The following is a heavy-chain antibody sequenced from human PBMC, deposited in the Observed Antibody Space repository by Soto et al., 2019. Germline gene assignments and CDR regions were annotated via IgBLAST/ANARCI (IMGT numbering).Heavy chain of an antibody. CDR1: GGSISSSNYY. V-gene: IGHV4-39*01. CDR2: IYYSGST. Sequence: SETLSLTCTVSGGSISSSNYYWGWIRQPPGKGLEWIGSIYYSGSTYYNPSLKSRVTISVDTSKNQYSLKLSSVTAADTAVYYCARGKIVVVSVATSFFDYWGQGTLVTV. CDR3: ARGKIVVVSVATSFFDY. D-gene: IGHD2-2*01. J-gene: IGHJ4*02.